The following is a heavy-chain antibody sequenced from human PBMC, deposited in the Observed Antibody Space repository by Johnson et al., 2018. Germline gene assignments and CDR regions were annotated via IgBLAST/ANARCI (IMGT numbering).Heavy chain of an antibody. D-gene: IGHD5-18*01. CDR2: MSSDGRTI. CDR1: GFTFSRYW. CDR3: ARERGGSVSYGDAFDI. V-gene: IGHV3-74*01. Sequence: VQLQESGGGSVQXGGSXRLXCVASGFTFSRYWMHWVRQAPGKGLVWVPRMSSDGRTIHYADSGKGRLTISRDNAKNKLYLQMNSLRADDTAVYYCARERGGSVSYGDAFDIWGQGTMVTVSS. J-gene: IGHJ3*02.